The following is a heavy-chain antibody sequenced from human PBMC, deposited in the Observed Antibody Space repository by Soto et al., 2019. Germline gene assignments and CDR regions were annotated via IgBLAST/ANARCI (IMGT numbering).Heavy chain of an antibody. CDR1: GGSIRSYY. J-gene: IGHJ4*02. CDR2: IYYSGST. V-gene: IGHV4-59*01. D-gene: IGHD3-22*01. CDR3: ARVGYYDSSGYYYSAILFDY. Sequence: SETLSLTCTVSGGSIRSYYWSWIRQPPGKGLEWIGYIYYSGSTNYNPSLKSRVTISVDTSKNQFSLKLSSVTAADTAVYYCARVGYYDSSGYYYSAILFDYWGQGTLVTVSS.